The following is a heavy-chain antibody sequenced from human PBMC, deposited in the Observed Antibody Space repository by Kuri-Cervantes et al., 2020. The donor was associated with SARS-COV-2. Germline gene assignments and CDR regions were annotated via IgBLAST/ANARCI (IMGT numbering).Heavy chain of an antibody. D-gene: IGHD6-13*01. J-gene: IGHJ4*02. CDR1: GFTFSNSD. CDR2: VSWNGSRT. CDR3: VRHKAAAGIVAPD. Sequence: GSLRLSCAASGFTFSNSDMNWVRQAPGKGLEWISGVSWNGSRTHYADSVKGRFIISRDNSRNSLYQQRNSLRPEDMAVYYCVRHKAAAGIVAPDWGQGTLVTVSS. V-gene: IGHV3-19*01.